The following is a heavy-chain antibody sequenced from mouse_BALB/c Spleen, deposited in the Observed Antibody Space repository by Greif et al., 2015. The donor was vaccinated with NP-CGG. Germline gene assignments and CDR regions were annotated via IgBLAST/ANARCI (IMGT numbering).Heavy chain of an antibody. V-gene: IGHV5-6-5*01. Sequence: EVKLMESGGGLVKPGGSLKLSCAASGFTFSSYAMSWVRQTPEKRLEWVASISSGGSTYYPDSVKGRFTISRDNARKILYLQMSSLRSEDTAMYYCARPTMIYYFDYWGQGTTLTVSS. D-gene: IGHD2-4*01. CDR3: ARPTMIYYFDY. CDR2: ISSGGST. CDR1: GFTFSSYA. J-gene: IGHJ2*01.